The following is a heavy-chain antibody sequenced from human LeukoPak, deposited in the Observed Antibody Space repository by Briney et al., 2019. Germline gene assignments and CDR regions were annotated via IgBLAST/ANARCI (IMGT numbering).Heavy chain of an antibody. CDR2: IYYSGST. CDR1: GGSISGNY. V-gene: IGHV4-59*01. D-gene: IGHD2-2*01. CDR3: ARYYCSRTTCYFFDY. Sequence: NPSETLSLTCTVSGGSISGNYWSWIRQPPGKGLEWLGYIYYSGSTNYNPSLKSRVAMSVDTSKNQFSLKLTSVTAADTAVYYCARYYCSRTTCYFFDYWGQGALVTVSS. J-gene: IGHJ4*02.